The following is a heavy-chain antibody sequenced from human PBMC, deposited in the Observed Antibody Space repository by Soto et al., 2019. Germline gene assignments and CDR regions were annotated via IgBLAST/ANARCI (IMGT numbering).Heavy chain of an antibody. CDR1: GFTFSSYG. V-gene: IGHV3-30*18. CDR2: ISYDGSNK. J-gene: IGHJ4*02. Sequence: GGSLRLSCAASGFTFSSYGMHWVRQAPGKGLEWVAVISYDGSNKYYADSVKGRFTISRDNSKNTLYLQMNSLRAEDKAVYYCAKGKGKYYYDSSGYYYFDYWGQGTLVTVSS. D-gene: IGHD3-22*01. CDR3: AKGKGKYYYDSSGYYYFDY.